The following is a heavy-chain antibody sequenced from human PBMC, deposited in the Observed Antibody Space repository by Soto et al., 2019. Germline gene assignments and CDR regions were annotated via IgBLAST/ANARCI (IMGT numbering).Heavy chain of an antibody. CDR3: ARVRIAYYYDSSGYYPGHFDY. D-gene: IGHD3-22*01. CDR1: GGSISSSSYY. J-gene: IGHJ4*02. CDR2: IYYSGST. V-gene: IGHV4-39*01. Sequence: SETLSLTCTVSGGSISSSSYYWGWIRQPPGKGLEWIGSIYYSGSTYYNPSLKSRVTISVDTSKNQFSLKLSSVTAADTAVYYCARVRIAYYYDSSGYYPGHFDYWGQGTLVTVSS.